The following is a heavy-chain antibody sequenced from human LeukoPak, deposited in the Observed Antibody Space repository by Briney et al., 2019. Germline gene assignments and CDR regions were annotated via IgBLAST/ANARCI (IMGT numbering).Heavy chain of an antibody. J-gene: IGHJ4*02. V-gene: IGHV1-69*13. D-gene: IGHD5-18*01. CDR2: IIPIFGTA. Sequence: ASVKVSCKASGFTFTAYDIHWVRQAPGQGLEWMGGIIPIFGTANYAQKFQGRVTITADESTSTAYMELSSLRSEDTAVYYCARADTALDYWGQGTLVTVSS. CDR1: GFTFTAYD. CDR3: ARADTALDY.